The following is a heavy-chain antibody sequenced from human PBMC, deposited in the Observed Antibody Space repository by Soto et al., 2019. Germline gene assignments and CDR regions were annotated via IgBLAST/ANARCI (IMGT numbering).Heavy chain of an antibody. D-gene: IGHD3-10*01. CDR3: AKEAGSGSYYLYYYYYYYMDV. V-gene: IGHV3-23*01. CDR2: ISGSGGST. CDR1: GFTFSSYA. Sequence: EVQLLESGGGLVQPGGSPRLSCAASGFTFSSYAMSWVRQAPGKGLEWVSAISGSGGSTYYADSVKGRFTISRDNSKNTLYLQMNSLRAEDTAVYYCAKEAGSGSYYLYYYYYYYMDVWGKGTTVTVSS. J-gene: IGHJ6*03.